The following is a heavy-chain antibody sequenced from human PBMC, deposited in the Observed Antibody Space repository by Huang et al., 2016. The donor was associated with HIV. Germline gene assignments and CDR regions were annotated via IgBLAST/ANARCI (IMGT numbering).Heavy chain of an antibody. V-gene: IGHV1-3*04. D-gene: IGHD3-10*02. CDR2: IDTNKSDQ. Sequence: QVQLVQSGAEVKKPGASVKVSCKASGYTFTNFAMHWVRQAPGQRLEWMGWIDTNKSDQRYSQRFQSRLTITMDTSASTAYMELSSLRSEDTAVYYCARDPHVFVAGPFFDCWGQGTLVTVSS. J-gene: IGHJ4*02. CDR3: ARDPHVFVAGPFFDC. CDR1: GYTFTNFA.